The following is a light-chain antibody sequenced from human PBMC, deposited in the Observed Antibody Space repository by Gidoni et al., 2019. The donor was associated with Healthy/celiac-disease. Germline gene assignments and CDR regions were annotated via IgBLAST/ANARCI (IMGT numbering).Light chain of an antibody. CDR2: YDD. CDR3: AAWDDSLKGYV. V-gene: IGLV1-36*01. Sequence: QSVLTQPHSVSEAPRQRVTISCSGSSSNIGNNAVNWYQQLPGKAPKLLIYYDDLLPSGVSDRFSGSKSGTAASLAISGLQSEDEADYYCAAWDDSLKGYVFGTGTKVTVL. CDR1: SSNIGNNA. J-gene: IGLJ1*01.